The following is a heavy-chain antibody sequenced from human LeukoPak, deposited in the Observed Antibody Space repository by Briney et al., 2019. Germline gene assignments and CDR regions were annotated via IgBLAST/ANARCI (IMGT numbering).Heavy chain of an antibody. CDR3: ARVPYSSGKNWFDP. V-gene: IGHV1-2*02. CDR1: GYTFTSYY. J-gene: IGHJ5*02. D-gene: IGHD6-19*01. Sequence: ASVKVSCKASGYTFTSYYMHWVRQAPGQGLEWMGWINPNSGGTNYAQKFQGRVTMTRDTSISTAYMELSRLRSDDTAVYYCARVPYSSGKNWFDPWGQGTLVTVSS. CDR2: INPNSGGT.